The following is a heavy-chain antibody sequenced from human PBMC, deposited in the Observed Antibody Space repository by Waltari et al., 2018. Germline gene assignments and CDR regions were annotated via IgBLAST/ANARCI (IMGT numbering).Heavy chain of an antibody. Sequence: QVQLQESGPGLVKPSETLSLTCTVPGGSISSHYWIWIRQPPVKGLEWIGYIYYSGSTNYNASLKSRVTISVDTSKNQFSLKLSSVTAADTAVYYCARDPRYNWNAWETGWFDPWGQGTLVTVSS. CDR2: IYYSGST. J-gene: IGHJ5*02. V-gene: IGHV4-59*11. CDR1: GGSISSHY. CDR3: ARDPRYNWNAWETGWFDP. D-gene: IGHD1-1*01.